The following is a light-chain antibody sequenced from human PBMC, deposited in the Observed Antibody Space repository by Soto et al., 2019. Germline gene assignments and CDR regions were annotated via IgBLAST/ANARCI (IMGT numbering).Light chain of an antibody. CDR1: QSVNSN. CDR2: GAS. J-gene: IGKJ4*01. CDR3: QQYNNWPPLT. V-gene: IGKV3-15*01. Sequence: EIVMTQSPATLSVSPGERATLSCRASQSVNSNLAWYQQKPGQAPRLLIYGASTRATGIPARFSGIGSGTEFTLTISSLQSEDFALYYCQQYNNWPPLTFGGGTKVEIK.